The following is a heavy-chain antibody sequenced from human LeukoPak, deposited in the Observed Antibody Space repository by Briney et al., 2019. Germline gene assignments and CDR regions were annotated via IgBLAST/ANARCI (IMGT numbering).Heavy chain of an antibody. V-gene: IGHV3-74*01. Sequence: PGGSLRLSCAASGFTFSSYWMHWVRQAPGKGLVWVSRINSDGSSTSYADSVKGRFTISRDNAKNTLYLQMNSLGAEDTAVYYCARVIEYYDFWSGYPPYFDYWGQGTLVTVSS. CDR2: INSDGSST. D-gene: IGHD3-3*01. J-gene: IGHJ4*02. CDR1: GFTFSSYW. CDR3: ARVIEYYDFWSGYPPYFDY.